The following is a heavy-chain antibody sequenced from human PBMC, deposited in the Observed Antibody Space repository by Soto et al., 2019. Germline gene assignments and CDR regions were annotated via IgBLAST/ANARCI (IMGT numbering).Heavy chain of an antibody. Sequence: SETLSLTCTVSGGSISSSSYYWGWIRQPPGKGLEWIGSIYYSGSTYYNPSLKSRVTISVDTSKNQFSLRLSSVTAADTAVYYCARRYYDILTGYYDYWGQGTLVTVSS. D-gene: IGHD3-9*01. CDR1: GGSISSSSYY. CDR3: ARRYYDILTGYYDY. V-gene: IGHV4-39*01. J-gene: IGHJ4*02. CDR2: IYYSGST.